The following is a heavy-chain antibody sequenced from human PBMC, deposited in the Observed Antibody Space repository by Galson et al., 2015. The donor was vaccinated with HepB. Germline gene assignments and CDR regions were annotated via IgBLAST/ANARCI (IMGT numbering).Heavy chain of an antibody. D-gene: IGHD5-12*01. V-gene: IGHV3-48*02. CDR2: ISISSTTI. CDR1: GFTFSRFA. CDR3: VKNGDMVATIFAY. J-gene: IGHJ4*02. Sequence: SLRLSCAASGFTFSRFAMNWVRQAPGKGLEWVSYISISSTTIYYADSVKGRFTISRDNAKSLVLLQMNSLRDEDTALYYCVKNGDMVATIFAYWGQGALVTVSS.